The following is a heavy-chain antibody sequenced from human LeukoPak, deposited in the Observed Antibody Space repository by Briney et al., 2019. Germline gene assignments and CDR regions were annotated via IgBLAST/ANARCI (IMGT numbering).Heavy chain of an antibody. D-gene: IGHD2-2*03. Sequence: ASVKVSCKVSGYTLTELSMHWVRQAPGKGLEWMGGFDPEDGETIYAQKFRGRVTMTEDTSTDTAYMELSGLRSDDTAVYYCATVAIVVVPAAIQGYYFDYWGQGTLVTVSS. CDR1: GYTLTELS. V-gene: IGHV1-24*01. CDR2: FDPEDGET. CDR3: ATVAIVVVPAAIQGYYFDY. J-gene: IGHJ4*02.